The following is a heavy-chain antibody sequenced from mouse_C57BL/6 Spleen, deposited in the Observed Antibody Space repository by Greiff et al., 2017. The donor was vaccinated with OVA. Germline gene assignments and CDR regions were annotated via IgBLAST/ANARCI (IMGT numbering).Heavy chain of an antibody. D-gene: IGHD4-1*01. J-gene: IGHJ1*03. Sequence: VQLQQSGPELVRPGASVKISCKASGYAFSSSWVNWVKQRPGKGLEWIGRIYPGDGDTNYNGKFKGKATLTADKSSSTAYMQLSSLTSEDSAVYFCARRDWEGYFDVWGTGTTVTVSS. V-gene: IGHV1-82*01. CDR1: GYAFSSSW. CDR2: IYPGDGDT. CDR3: ARRDWEGYFDV.